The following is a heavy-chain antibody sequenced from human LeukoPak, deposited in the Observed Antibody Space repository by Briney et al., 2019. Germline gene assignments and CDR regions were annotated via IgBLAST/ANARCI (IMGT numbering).Heavy chain of an antibody. D-gene: IGHD2-15*01. V-gene: IGHV3-23*01. CDR2: ISGSGGST. CDR1: GFTFSSYA. J-gene: IGHJ6*02. Sequence: SGGSLRLSCAASGFTFSSYAMSWVRQAPGKGLEWVSAISGSGGSTYYADSVKGRFTTSRDNSKNTLYLQMNSLRAEDTAVYYCAKDRGSNYYYYYGMDVWGQGTTVTVSS. CDR3: AKDRGSNYYYYYGMDV.